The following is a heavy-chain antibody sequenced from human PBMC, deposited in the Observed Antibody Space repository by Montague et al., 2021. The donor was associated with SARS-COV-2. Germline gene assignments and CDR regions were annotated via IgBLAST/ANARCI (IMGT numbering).Heavy chain of an antibody. CDR3: ARGRQHINMVVVVVTGGEYYFDF. CDR1: DGSFSDYS. V-gene: IGHV4-34*01. CDR2: INHRGST. D-gene: IGHD3-22*01. Sequence: SETLSLTCAVYDGSFSDYSWTWIRQPPGKGLEWIGEINHRGSTNYNPPLKSWVTISVDTSKNQFSLKMTSVTAADTAVYYCARGRQHINMVVVVVTGGEYYFDFWGQGTLVAVSS. J-gene: IGHJ4*02.